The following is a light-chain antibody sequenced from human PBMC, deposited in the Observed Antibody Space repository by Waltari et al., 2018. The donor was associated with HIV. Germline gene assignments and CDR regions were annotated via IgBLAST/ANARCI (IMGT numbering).Light chain of an antibody. J-gene: IGKJ3*01. V-gene: IGKV1-9*01. CDR2: AAS. CDR1: EGINNY. CDR3: QQLGT. Sequence: DIQLTHTPTYLSAPAGDRVTVTCRASEGINNYLARYQQKPETAPKLLVYAASTLQNGVPSRFSGRGSGTEFTLTIDSLQPEDFATYYCQQLGTFGPGTTVDIK.